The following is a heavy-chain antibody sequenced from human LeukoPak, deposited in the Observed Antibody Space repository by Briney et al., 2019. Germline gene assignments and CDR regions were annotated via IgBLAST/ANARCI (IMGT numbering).Heavy chain of an antibody. CDR1: GGSFSGYY. J-gene: IGHJ5*02. D-gene: IGHD1-14*01. Sequence: PSETLSLTCAVYGGSFSGYYWYWIRQPPGKGREWIGEISHSGSTNYNPSLKSRVTISVDTSRNQFSLKLNSVTAADTAVYYCAREKSRPGWFDPWGQGTLVTVSS. CDR2: ISHSGST. V-gene: IGHV4-34*01. CDR3: AREKSRPGWFDP.